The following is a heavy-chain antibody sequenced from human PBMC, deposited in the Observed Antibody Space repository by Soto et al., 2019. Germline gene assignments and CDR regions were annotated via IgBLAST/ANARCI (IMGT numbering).Heavy chain of an antibody. D-gene: IGHD2-8*01. CDR3: APLGFCTNGVCHGPYYDMDV. CDR1: GYTFTNHY. Sequence: GASVKVSCKASGYTFTNHYMHWVRQAPGQGLEWMGTINPNNGRTTYAQKFQGRVTITRDTSTSTVYMELSSLRSDDTAVYYCAPLGFCTNGVCHGPYYDMDVWGQGTTVTVSS. V-gene: IGHV1-46*01. J-gene: IGHJ6*02. CDR2: INPNNGRT.